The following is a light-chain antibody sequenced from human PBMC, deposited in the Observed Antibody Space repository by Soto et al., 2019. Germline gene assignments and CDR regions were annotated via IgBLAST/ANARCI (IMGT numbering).Light chain of an antibody. V-gene: IGKV3-11*01. Sequence: EIVLTQSPATLSLSPGERATLCRASQSVSRYLAWYQQKPGQAPRLLIYDASNRATGIPARFSGSGSGTDFTLTITSVEPEDFAVYYCHQRSNWPSTFGGGTKVEIK. CDR1: QSVSRY. CDR2: DAS. J-gene: IGKJ4*01. CDR3: HQRSNWPST.